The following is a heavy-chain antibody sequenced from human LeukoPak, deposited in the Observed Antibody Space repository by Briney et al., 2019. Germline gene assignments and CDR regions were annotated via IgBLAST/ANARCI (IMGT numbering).Heavy chain of an antibody. J-gene: IGHJ3*02. CDR1: GFAFSSYA. V-gene: IGHV3-30-3*01. CDR3: ARMGNYYDSSGYNVGGAFDI. Sequence: GGSLRLSCAASGFAFSSYAMHWVRQAPGKGLEWVAVISYDGSNKYYADSGKGRFTISRDNSKNTLYLQMNSLRAEDKAVYYCARMGNYYDSSGYNVGGAFDIWGQGTMVTVSS. CDR2: ISYDGSNK. D-gene: IGHD3-22*01.